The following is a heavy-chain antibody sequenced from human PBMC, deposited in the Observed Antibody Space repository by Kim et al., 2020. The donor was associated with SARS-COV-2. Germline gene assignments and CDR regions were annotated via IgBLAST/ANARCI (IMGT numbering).Heavy chain of an antibody. V-gene: IGHV7-4-1*02. CDR2: INTNTGNP. D-gene: IGHD6-13*01. CDR1: GYTFTSYA. Sequence: ASVKVSCKASGYTFTSYAMNWVRQAPGQGLEWMGWINTNTGNPTYAQGFTGRFVFSLDTSVSTAYLQISSLKAEDTAVYYCAREGVAGIAAAGRGGYYYGMDVWGQGTTVTVSS. CDR3: AREGVAGIAAAGRGGYYYGMDV. J-gene: IGHJ6*02.